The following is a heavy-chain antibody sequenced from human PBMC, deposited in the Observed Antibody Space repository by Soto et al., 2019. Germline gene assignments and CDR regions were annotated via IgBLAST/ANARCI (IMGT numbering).Heavy chain of an antibody. CDR3: ARAPKVSGSSQTRPDF. Sequence: SETLSLTCTVSGGSVSSGAYYWGWVRQNPGKGLEWIGYIHYRGNTNYNPSLKSRVSISIDTSKKQFSLNLGSVTAADTAVYYCARAPKVSGSSQTRPDFWGQGTLVTVS. D-gene: IGHD6-6*01. CDR1: GGSVSSGAYY. CDR2: IHYRGNT. J-gene: IGHJ4*02. V-gene: IGHV4-61*08.